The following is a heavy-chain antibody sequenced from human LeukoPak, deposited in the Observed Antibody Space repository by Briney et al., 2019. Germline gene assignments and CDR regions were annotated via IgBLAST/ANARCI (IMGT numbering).Heavy chain of an antibody. CDR3: ARASTVVNLWYFDL. J-gene: IGHJ2*01. Sequence: SETLSLTCSVSGGSISGYYCSWIRQPPGKGLEWIGYIYSSRSTKYNPSLKSRVTISLDTSKNYFSLKSSSVTAADTAVYYCARASTVVNLWYFDLWGRGTLVTVSS. CDR1: GGSISGYY. D-gene: IGHD4-23*01. CDR2: IYSSRST. V-gene: IGHV4-59*01.